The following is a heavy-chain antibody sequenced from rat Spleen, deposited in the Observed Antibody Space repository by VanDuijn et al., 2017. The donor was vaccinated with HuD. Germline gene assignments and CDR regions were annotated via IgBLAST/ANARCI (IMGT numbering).Heavy chain of an antibody. Sequence: QVQLKESGPGLVQPSQTMSLTCTVSGFSLTSYHVSWVRQSPGKSLVWMGTVWAGGRPHYNSAVQSRLSISRDTSKSQVFLKMNSLQAEDTAMYFCVRGSAFFDYWGQGVMVTVSS. J-gene: IGHJ2*01. D-gene: IGHD3-3*01. CDR2: VWAGGRP. CDR3: VRGSAFFDY. V-gene: IGHV2-16*01. CDR1: GFSLTSYH.